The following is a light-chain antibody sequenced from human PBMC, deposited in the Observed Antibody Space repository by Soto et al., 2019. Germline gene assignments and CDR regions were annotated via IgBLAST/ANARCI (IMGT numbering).Light chain of an antibody. CDR2: ENS. CDR1: SSNIGSND. CDR3: ATCDSRPLAL. J-gene: IGLJ1*01. Sequence: QSVLTQPPSVSVAPGQKVTISCSGNSSNIGSNDVSWYQQLPGKAPKLLIYENSQRPSGIPDRFSGSKSGTSATLGITGLQTGVDADSSSATCDSRPLALFGTGTNVNVL. V-gene: IGLV1-51*02.